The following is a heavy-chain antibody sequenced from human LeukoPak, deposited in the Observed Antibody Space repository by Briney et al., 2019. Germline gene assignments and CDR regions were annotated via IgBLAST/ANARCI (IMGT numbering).Heavy chain of an antibody. CDR3: AREEDGVTDDAFDI. D-gene: IGHD2-21*02. V-gene: IGHV4-59*01. Sequence: SETLSLTCTGSGGSISNYYCSWIRQPPGKGLEWIGYMHYSGSTSSNPSLRSRVTLSLDTSNSRFYLNLFSVTAADTAVYYCAREEDGVTDDAFDICGLGTLVTVSS. J-gene: IGHJ3*02. CDR1: GGSISNYY. CDR2: MHYSGST.